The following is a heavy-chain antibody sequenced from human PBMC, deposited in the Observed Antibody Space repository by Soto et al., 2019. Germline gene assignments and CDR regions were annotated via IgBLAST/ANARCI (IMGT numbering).Heavy chain of an antibody. D-gene: IGHD3-10*01. CDR3: ARGRRTYYYGSGSYYQRSYYYYYYGMDV. V-gene: IGHV4-34*01. CDR2: INHSGST. J-gene: IGHJ6*02. Sequence: SETLSLTCAVYGGSFSGYYWSWIRQPPGKGLEWIGEINHSGSTNYNPSLKSRVTISVDTSKNQFSLKLSSVTAADTAVYYCARGRRTYYYGSGSYYQRSYYYYYYGMDVWGQGTTVTVSS. CDR1: GGSFSGYY.